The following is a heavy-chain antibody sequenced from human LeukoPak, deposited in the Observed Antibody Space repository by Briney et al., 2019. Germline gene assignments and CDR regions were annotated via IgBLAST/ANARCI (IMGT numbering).Heavy chain of an antibody. CDR2: INAGNGNT. J-gene: IGHJ6*02. CDR3: ARTSPPIGGMDV. CDR1: GYTFTNYA. Sequence: ASVKVSCKASGYTFTNYAMHWVRQAPGQRLEWMGWINAGNGNTKYSQKFQGRVTITRDTSASTAYMELSSLRSEDTAVYYCARTSPPIGGMDVWGQGTTVTVSS. V-gene: IGHV1-3*01.